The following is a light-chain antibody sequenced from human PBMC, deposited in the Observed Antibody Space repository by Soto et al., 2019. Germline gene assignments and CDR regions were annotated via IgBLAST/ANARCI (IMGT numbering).Light chain of an antibody. CDR2: DVN. CDR3: TSYASGSSHVV. J-gene: IGLJ2*01. CDR1: SRDIGGYDD. Sequence: QSVLTQPASVSGSPGQSITLSCTGTSRDIGGYDDVSWYQRHPGKAPKLIIYDVNNRPSGDSNCFTGSKSGNTASLTISGLQAEDEADYYCTSYASGSSHVVFGGGTKLTVL. V-gene: IGLV2-14*03.